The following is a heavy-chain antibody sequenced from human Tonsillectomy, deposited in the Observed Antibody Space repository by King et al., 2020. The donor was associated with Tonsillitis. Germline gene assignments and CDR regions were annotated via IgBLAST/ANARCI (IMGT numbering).Heavy chain of an antibody. CDR3: AYGDNCDY. CDR2: IKQDGSER. Sequence: VQLVESGGGLVQPGGSLRLSCAASGFTFSSSWMSWVRQAPGKGLEWVANIKQDGSERYYVDSVKGRFTISRDNAKNSLYLQMNSLRAKDTAVYYCAYGDNCDYWGQGTLVTVSS. CDR1: GFTFSSSW. J-gene: IGHJ4*02. D-gene: IGHD4-23*01. V-gene: IGHV3-7*01.